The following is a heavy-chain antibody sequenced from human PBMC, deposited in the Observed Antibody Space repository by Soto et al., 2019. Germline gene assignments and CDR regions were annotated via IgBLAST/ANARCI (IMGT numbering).Heavy chain of an antibody. D-gene: IGHD3-3*01. J-gene: IGHJ6*02. Sequence: SLRLSCSSSVFTFSDYYIICILQNPVKVLDCFSYISSSGSTIYYADSVKGRFTISRDNAKNSLYLQMNSLRAEDTAVYYCARSRRGSIFGVVPRTYYGMDVWGQGTTVTVSS. CDR1: VFTFSDYY. CDR2: ISSSGSTI. V-gene: IGHV3-11*01. CDR3: ARSRRGSIFGVVPRTYYGMDV.